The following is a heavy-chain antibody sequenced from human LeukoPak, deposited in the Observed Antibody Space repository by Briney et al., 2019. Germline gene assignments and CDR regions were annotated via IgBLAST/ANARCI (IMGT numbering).Heavy chain of an antibody. Sequence: ASVKVCCKASGYTFTGCYMHWVRQAPGQGLEWMGWINPISGGKNSTQKFQDRVTMNRDTSISTAYMELSRLRSDDTAVYYCATAWGYQLPYFDYWGQGTLVTVSS. J-gene: IGHJ4*02. CDR3: ATAWGYQLPYFDY. D-gene: IGHD2-2*01. CDR1: GYTFTGCY. V-gene: IGHV1-2*02. CDR2: INPISGGK.